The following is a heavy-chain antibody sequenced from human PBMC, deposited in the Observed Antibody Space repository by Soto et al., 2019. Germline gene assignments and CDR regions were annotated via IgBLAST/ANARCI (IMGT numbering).Heavy chain of an antibody. V-gene: IGHV3-21*02. CDR1: GFTFSDYS. J-gene: IGHJ3*01. D-gene: IGHD2-15*01. Sequence: EVQLVESGGGLVKPGGSPRLSCAASGFTFSDYSMLWVRQAPGKGLEWLAFIGNSNNPTFYADSVRGRFTISRDNPKNAVDLQMNSLREEDTAVYFCAREEGYCNGGPCYRGAFDFWGQGTIVTVSS. CDR2: IGNSNNPT. CDR3: AREEGYCNGGPCYRGAFDF.